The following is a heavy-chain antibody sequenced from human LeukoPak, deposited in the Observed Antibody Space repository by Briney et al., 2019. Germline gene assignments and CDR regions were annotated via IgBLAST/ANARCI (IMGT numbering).Heavy chain of an antibody. D-gene: IGHD3-22*01. CDR2: IYHSGSA. Sequence: PSETLSLTCTVSGVSISSYYWSWLRQPPGKGLEWVGYIYHSGSAHYNPSLKSRVTISVDTSKNQFSLKLSSVTAADTAVYYCARDRPSRCYDSPEDHGMDVGGQGPTVTVSS. CDR1: GVSISSYY. V-gene: IGHV4-59*01. J-gene: IGHJ6*02. CDR3: ARDRPSRCYDSPEDHGMDV.